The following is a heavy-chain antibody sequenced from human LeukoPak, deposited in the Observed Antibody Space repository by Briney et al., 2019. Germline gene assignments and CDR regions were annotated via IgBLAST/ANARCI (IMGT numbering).Heavy chain of an antibody. J-gene: IGHJ5*02. V-gene: IGHV4-34*01. CDR2: INHSGST. Sequence: PSETLSLTCAVYGESFSAYYWSWIRQPPGKGLEWIGEINHSGSTNYNPSLKSRVTISVDTSKNQFSLKLSSVTAADTAVYYCARATYYYDSSGPMGTWGQGTLVTVSS. CDR3: ARATYYYDSSGPMGT. D-gene: IGHD3-22*01. CDR1: GESFSAYY.